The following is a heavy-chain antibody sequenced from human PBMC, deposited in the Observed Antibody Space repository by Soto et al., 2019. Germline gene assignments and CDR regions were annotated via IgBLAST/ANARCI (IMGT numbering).Heavy chain of an antibody. CDR3: ARDLGGYDLLSGSYFYYYAMDV. J-gene: IGHJ6*02. D-gene: IGHD3-3*01. Sequence: ASVKVSCKASGYNFIAYAIHWVRQAPGQRLEWMGWINAGNGDTKYAQNFQGKVTISRDTSASTAYMELSSLRSEDTAVYYCARDLGGYDLLSGSYFYYYAMDVWGQGTTGTVSS. CDR2: INAGNGDT. CDR1: GYNFIAYA. V-gene: IGHV1-3*01.